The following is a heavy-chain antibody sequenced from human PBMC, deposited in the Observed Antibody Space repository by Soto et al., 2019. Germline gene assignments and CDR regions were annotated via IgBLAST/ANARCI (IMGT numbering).Heavy chain of an antibody. D-gene: IGHD3-3*02. J-gene: IGHJ6*02. V-gene: IGHV3-11*01. Sequence: GGSLRLSCAASGFTFSDYYMSWIRQAPGKGLEWVSYISSSGSTIYYADSVKGRFTISRDNAKNSLYLQMNSLRAEDTAVYYCARDVAFWEWLDYYGMDVWGQGTTVTVSS. CDR2: ISSSGSTI. CDR3: ARDVAFWEWLDYYGMDV. CDR1: GFTFSDYY.